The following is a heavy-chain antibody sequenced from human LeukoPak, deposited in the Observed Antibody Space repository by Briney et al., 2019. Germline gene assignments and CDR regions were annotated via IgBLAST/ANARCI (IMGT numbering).Heavy chain of an antibody. J-gene: IGHJ3*02. CDR3: ARQQFDCSSTGCYGGAFDI. D-gene: IGHD2-2*01. V-gene: IGHV4-61*05. CDR1: GGSITISSYY. CDR2: IYYSGST. Sequence: SETLSLTCTVSGGSITISSYYWRWIRQPPGKGLEWIGYIYYSGSTNYNPSLKSRVTISVDTSKNQFSLKLSSVTAADTAVYYCARQQFDCSSTGCYGGAFDIWGQGTMVSVSS.